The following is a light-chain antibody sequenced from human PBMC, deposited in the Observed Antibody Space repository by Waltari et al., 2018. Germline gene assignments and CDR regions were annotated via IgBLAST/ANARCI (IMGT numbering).Light chain of an antibody. CDR2: WAS. CDR1: QSVLNSSNNKNY. Sequence: DIVMTQSPDSLAVSLGERATINGKSSQSVLNSSNNKNYLAWYQQKPGQPPKLLIYWASTRESGVPDRFSGSGSGTDFTLTISSLQAEDVAVYYCQQYYTTPLTFGGGTKVEIK. V-gene: IGKV4-1*01. J-gene: IGKJ4*01. CDR3: QQYYTTPLT.